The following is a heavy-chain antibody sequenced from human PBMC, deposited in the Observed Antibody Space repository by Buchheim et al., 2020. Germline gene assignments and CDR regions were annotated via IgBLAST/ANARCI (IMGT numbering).Heavy chain of an antibody. V-gene: IGHV4-59*01. CDR2: IYYSGST. J-gene: IGHJ5*02. CDR1: GGSISSYY. CDR3: ARKGYRRSWDRGRGWFDP. D-gene: IGHD6-13*01. Sequence: QVQLQESGPGLVKPSETLSLTCTVSGGSISSYYWSWIRQPPGKGLEWIGYIYYSGSTNYNPSLKNRVTISVDTSKNQFSLSRSSGTAANTAVYYCARKGYRRSWDRGRGWFDPWGQGTL.